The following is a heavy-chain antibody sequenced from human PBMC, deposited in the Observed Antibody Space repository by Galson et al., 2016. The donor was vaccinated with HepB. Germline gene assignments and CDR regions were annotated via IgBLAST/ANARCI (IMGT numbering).Heavy chain of an antibody. D-gene: IGHD5-12*01. CDR3: ARVRSGYSGYANPYGMDV. Sequence: CAISGDSVSSNSATWNWIRQSPSRGLEWLGRTYYRSKWYNDYALSVKSRITINPDTSKNQFSLQLNSVTPEDTAVYYCARVRSGYSGYANPYGMDVWGQGTMVTVSS. V-gene: IGHV6-1*01. J-gene: IGHJ6*02. CDR1: GDSVSSNSAT. CDR2: TYYRSKWYN.